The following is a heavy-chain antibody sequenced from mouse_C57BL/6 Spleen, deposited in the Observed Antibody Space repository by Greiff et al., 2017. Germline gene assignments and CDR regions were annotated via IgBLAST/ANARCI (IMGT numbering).Heavy chain of an antibody. J-gene: IGHJ2*01. CDR2: INPNSGST. V-gene: IGHV1-64*01. CDR1: GYTFTSYW. Sequence: VQLQQPGAELVKPGASVKLSCKASGYTFTSYWMHWVKQRPGQGLEWIGMINPNSGSTNYNEKFKSKATLTVDKSSSTAYMQLSSLTSEDSAVYYCAREGDGYYDYWGQGTTLTVSS. D-gene: IGHD2-3*01. CDR3: AREGDGYYDY.